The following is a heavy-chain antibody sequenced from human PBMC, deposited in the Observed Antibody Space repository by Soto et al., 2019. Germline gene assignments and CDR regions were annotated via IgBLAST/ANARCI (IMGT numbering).Heavy chain of an antibody. CDR2: IWYDGSNK. CDR1: GFTFSSYG. J-gene: IGHJ6*02. Sequence: GGSLRLSCAASGFTFSSYGMHWVRQAPGKGLEWVAVIWYDGSNKYYADSVKGRFTISRDNSKNTLYLQMNSLRAEDTAVYYCARMDSRSGYLYYYYGTDVWGQGTTVTVSS. CDR3: ARMDSRSGYLYYYYGTDV. V-gene: IGHV3-33*01. D-gene: IGHD3-22*01.